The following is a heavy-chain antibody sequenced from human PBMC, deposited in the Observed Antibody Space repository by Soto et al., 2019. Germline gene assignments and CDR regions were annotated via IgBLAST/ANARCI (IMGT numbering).Heavy chain of an antibody. D-gene: IGHD6-13*01. CDR1: GFTFSGSA. CDR3: TAGLQIAAAVYGMDV. V-gene: IGHV3-73*02. Sequence: EVQLVESGGGLVQPGGSLKLSCAASGFTFSGSAMHWVRQASGKGLEWVGRIRSKANSYATAYAASVKGRFTISRDESKNTAYLQMNSLKTEDTAVYYCTAGLQIAAAVYGMDVWGQGTTVTVSS. J-gene: IGHJ6*02. CDR2: IRSKANSYAT.